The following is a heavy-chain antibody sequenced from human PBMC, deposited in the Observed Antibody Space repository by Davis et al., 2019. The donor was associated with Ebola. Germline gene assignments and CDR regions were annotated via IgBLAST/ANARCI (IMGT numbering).Heavy chain of an antibody. V-gene: IGHV3-23*01. CDR3: AKDWHYYDSSGYYPP. CDR1: GFTFSSYA. D-gene: IGHD3-22*01. CDR2: ISGSGGST. J-gene: IGHJ4*02. Sequence: GESLKISCAASGFTFSSYAMSWVRQAPGKGLEWVSAISGSGGSTYYADSVKGRFTISRDNSKNTLYLQMNSLRAEDTAVYYCAKDWHYYDSSGYYPPWGQGTLVTVSS.